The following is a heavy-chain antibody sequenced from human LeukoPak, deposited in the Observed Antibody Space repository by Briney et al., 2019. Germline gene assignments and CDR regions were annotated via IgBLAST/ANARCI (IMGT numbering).Heavy chain of an antibody. V-gene: IGHV4-39*01. CDR2: IYYSGST. CDR1: GVSISSSSYY. D-gene: IGHD3-3*01. J-gene: IGHJ4*02. CDR3: ATHPNYDFWSGYYRGPGY. Sequence: PSETLSLTCTVSGVSISSSSYYWGWIRQPPGKGLEWIGSIYYSGSTYYNPSLKSRVTISVDTSKNHFSLKLSSVTAADTAVYYCATHPNYDFWSGYYRGPGYWGQGTLVTVSS.